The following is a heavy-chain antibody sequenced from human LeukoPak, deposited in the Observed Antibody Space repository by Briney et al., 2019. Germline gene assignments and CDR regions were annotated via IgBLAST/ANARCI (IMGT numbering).Heavy chain of an antibody. J-gene: IGHJ4*02. Sequence: SETLSLTCTVSGGSISSSSYYWGWIRQPPGKGLEWIGSIYYSGSTYYNPSLKSRVTISVDTSKNQFSLKLSSVTAADTAVYYCARRRRATPFDYWGQGTLVTVSS. CDR1: GGSISSSSYY. V-gene: IGHV4-39*07. CDR3: ARRRRATPFDY. CDR2: IYYSGST. D-gene: IGHD2-15*01.